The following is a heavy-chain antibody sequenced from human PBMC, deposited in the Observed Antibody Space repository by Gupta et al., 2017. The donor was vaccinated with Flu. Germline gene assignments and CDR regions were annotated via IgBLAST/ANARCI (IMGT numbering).Heavy chain of an antibody. Sequence: MHWVRQAPGKGLEWAAVIYHDGAEKYYADSVERRFTISRDNSRNTLYLQIDTLRADDTAVYYCARDSDYYMDVWGKGTTVSVSS. CDR3: ARDSDYYMDV. V-gene: IGHV3-33*01. J-gene: IGHJ6*03. CDR2: IYHDGAEK.